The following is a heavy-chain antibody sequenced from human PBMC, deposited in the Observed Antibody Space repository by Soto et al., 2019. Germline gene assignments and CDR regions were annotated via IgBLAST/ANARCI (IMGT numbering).Heavy chain of an antibody. V-gene: IGHV4-59*01. D-gene: IGHD5-12*01. CDR2: IYYSGST. CDR1: GGSISGYY. Sequence: QVQLQESGPGLVKPSETLSLTCTVSGGSISGYYWSWIRQPPGKGLEWIGYIYYSGSTNYNPSLKSRVTISVDTSKNQFSLKLSSVTAADTAVYYCARAWGGYGDYWGQGTLVTVPS. CDR3: ARAWGGYGDY. J-gene: IGHJ4*02.